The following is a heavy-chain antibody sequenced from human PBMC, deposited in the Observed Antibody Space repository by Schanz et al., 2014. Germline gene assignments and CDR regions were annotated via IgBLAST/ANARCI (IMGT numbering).Heavy chain of an antibody. D-gene: IGHD1-1*01. J-gene: IGHJ5*02. CDR2: IKKDGSEK. CDR3: GRGRVLEA. V-gene: IGHV3-7*01. Sequence: EVQLLESGGGLVQPGGSLRLSCAASGFTFSGFWMTWVRQAPGKGLEWVANIKKDGSEKYYVDSVKGRFTISRDNAKNSHVLQVNSLGPEDTAVYWCGRGRVLEAWGQGTLVTVSS. CDR1: GFTFSGFW.